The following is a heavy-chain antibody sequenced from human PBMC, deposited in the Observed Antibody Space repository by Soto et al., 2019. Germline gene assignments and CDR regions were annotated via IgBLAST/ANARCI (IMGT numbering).Heavy chain of an antibody. D-gene: IGHD3-3*01. CDR3: ARDFAYFDC. CDR2: VYHTGGT. V-gene: IGHV4-61*01. J-gene: IGHJ4*02. Sequence: SETLSLTCTVFGGYFKSGRYYCSWVRLAPGKGLEGIGYVYHTGGTSSNPSIKSRVSSSLDTSKKQFTLDLDTVTAADTAVYFCARDFAYFDCRGQGAPATVS. CDR1: GGYFKSGRYY.